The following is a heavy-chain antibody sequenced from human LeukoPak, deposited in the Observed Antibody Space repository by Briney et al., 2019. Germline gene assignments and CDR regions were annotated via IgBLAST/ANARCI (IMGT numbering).Heavy chain of an antibody. J-gene: IGHJ5*02. Sequence: PGGSLRLSCAASGFTFSSYSMNWVRQAPGKGLEWVSSISSSSSYIYYADSVKGRFTISRDNAKNSLYLQMNSLRAEDTAVYYCARAQYSSGWGNWFDPWGQGTLVTVSS. CDR1: GFTFSSYS. CDR2: ISSSSSYI. CDR3: ARAQYSSGWGNWFDP. V-gene: IGHV3-21*01. D-gene: IGHD6-19*01.